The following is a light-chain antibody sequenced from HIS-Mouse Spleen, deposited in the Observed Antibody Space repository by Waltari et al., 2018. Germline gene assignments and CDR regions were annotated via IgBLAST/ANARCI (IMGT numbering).Light chain of an antibody. CDR2: EGS. V-gene: IGLV2-23*01. Sequence: QSALTQPASVSGSPGQSITISCTGTSSDVGSYNLVSWYQQHPGKAPQLMIYEGSKRPSGVSNPCSCSKSGHTASLTISGLQAEDEAYYYCCSYAGSSTWVFGGGTKLTVL. CDR3: CSYAGSSTWV. CDR1: SSDVGSYNL. J-gene: IGLJ3*02.